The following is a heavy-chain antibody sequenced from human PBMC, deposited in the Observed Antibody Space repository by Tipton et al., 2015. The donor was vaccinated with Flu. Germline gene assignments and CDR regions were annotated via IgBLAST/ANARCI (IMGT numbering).Heavy chain of an antibody. D-gene: IGHD3-16*01. Sequence: TLSLTCTVSGGSISSVTYYWGWIRQSPGRGLEWIGNIYYSGNTYYNPSLKSRVTISVDTSKNQFSLKLSSVTAADTAVYYCAREWGDAFDIWGQGTMVTVSS. J-gene: IGHJ3*02. CDR3: AREWGDAFDI. CDR2: IYYSGNT. CDR1: GGSISSVTYY. V-gene: IGHV4-39*07.